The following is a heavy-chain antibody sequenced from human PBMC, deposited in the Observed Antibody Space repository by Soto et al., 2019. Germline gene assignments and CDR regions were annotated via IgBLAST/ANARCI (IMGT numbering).Heavy chain of an antibody. CDR1: GGTFSSYT. J-gene: IGHJ6*03. Sequence: GASVKVSCKASGGTFSSYTISWVRQAPGQGLEWMGRIIPILGIANYAQKFQGRVTITADKSTSTAYMELSSLRSEDTAVYYCARAPRLPGTITPWYYYKDVWGKGTTVTVSS. CDR3: ARAPRLPGTITPWYYYKDV. V-gene: IGHV1-69*02. CDR2: IIPILGIA. D-gene: IGHD1-20*01.